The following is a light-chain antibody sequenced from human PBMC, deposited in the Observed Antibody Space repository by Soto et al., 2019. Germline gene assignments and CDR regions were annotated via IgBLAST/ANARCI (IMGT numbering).Light chain of an antibody. CDR3: DSYTSSGTYV. CDR2: DVS. V-gene: IGLV2-14*01. J-gene: IGLJ1*01. CDR1: SSDVADYKF. Sequence: QSALTQPASVSGSPGQSIAISCTGSSSDVADYKFVSWYQQHPGKAPKLMIHDVSSRPSGVSNRFSGSKSGNTASLTISGLQAEDEADYYCDSYTSSGTYVFGSGTKVTVL.